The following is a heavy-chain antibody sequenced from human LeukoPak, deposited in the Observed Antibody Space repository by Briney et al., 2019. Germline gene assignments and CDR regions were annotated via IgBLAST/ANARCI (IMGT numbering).Heavy chain of an antibody. CDR1: GGSISSYY. V-gene: IGHV4-59*01. CDR2: IYYSGST. J-gene: IGHJ4*02. Sequence: PSETLSLTCTVSGGSISSYYWSWIRQPPGKGLEWIGYIYYSGSTNYNPSLKSRVTISVDTSKNQFSLKLSSVTAADTAVYYCARGGVKYSSGWYDGWGQGTLVTVSS. CDR3: ARGGVKYSSGWYDG. D-gene: IGHD6-19*01.